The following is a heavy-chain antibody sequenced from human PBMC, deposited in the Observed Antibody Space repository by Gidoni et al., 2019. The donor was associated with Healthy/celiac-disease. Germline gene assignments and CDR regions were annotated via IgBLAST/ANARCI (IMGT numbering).Heavy chain of an antibody. CDR1: GFSFSNAG. CDR2: IKSKTDGGTT. Sequence: EVQLVESGGGLVKPGGSLRRSGAASGFSFSNAGWSWVRQARGKGLEWVGRIKSKTDGGTTDYAAPVKGRFTISRDDSKNTLYLQMNSLKTEDTAVYYCTTEQDGSWYRGGPFDYWGQGTLVTVSS. CDR3: TTEQDGSWYRGGPFDY. J-gene: IGHJ4*02. D-gene: IGHD6-13*01. V-gene: IGHV3-15*01.